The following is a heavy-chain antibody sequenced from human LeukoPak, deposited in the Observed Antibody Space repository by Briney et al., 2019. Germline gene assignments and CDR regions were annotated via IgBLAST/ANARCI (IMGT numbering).Heavy chain of an antibody. J-gene: IGHJ5*02. CDR3: ARHASLWFGELFRKLNWFDP. V-gene: IGHV4-34*01. Sequence: SETLSLTCAVYGGSFSGYYWSWIRQPPGKGLEWIGEINHSGSTNYNPSLKSRVTISVDTSKNQFSLKLSSVTAADTAVYYCARHASLWFGELFRKLNWFDPWGQGTLVTVSS. CDR2: INHSGST. CDR1: GGSFSGYY. D-gene: IGHD3-10*01.